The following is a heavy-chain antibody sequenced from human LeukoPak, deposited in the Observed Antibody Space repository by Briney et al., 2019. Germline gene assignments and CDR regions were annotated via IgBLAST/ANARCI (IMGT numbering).Heavy chain of an antibody. CDR2: IHGAT. J-gene: IGHJ4*02. CDR1: GFPFSTYA. Sequence: QSGGSLRLSCAASGFPFSTYAMGWVRQAPGKGLEWVSTIHGATYYADSVRGRFTISKDNFKNTLYLQMTSLRADDTALYYCAKGYSSGWYAFDSWGQGTLVTVSS. D-gene: IGHD6-19*01. CDR3: AKGYSSGWYAFDS. V-gene: IGHV3-23*01.